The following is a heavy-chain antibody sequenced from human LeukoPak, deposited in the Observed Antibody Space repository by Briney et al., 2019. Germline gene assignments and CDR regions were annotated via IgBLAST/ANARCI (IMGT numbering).Heavy chain of an antibody. V-gene: IGHV4-34*01. CDR3: ARRTTVTIPFGY. CDR1: GGSFSGYY. Sequence: SEALSLTCAVYGGSFSGYYWSWIRQPPGKGLEWSGEINHSGSTNYNPSLKSRVTISVDKSKNQFSLKLSSVTAADTAVYYCARRTTVTIPFGYWGQGTLVTVSS. J-gene: IGHJ4*02. CDR2: INHSGST. D-gene: IGHD4-11*01.